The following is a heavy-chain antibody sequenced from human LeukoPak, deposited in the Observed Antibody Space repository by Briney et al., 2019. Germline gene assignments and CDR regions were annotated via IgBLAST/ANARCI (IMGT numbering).Heavy chain of an antibody. CDR1: GSSFTSYW. CDR2: IYPGDSDT. CDR3: ARRHNYYYYMDV. J-gene: IGHJ6*03. Sequence: GGSLQISFRGSGSSFTSYWIAWVRRMPGKGLGWMGIIYPGDSDTRYSPSFQGQVTISADKSISTAYLQWSSLKASDTAMYYCARRHNYYYYMDVWGKGTTVTVSS. V-gene: IGHV5-51*01.